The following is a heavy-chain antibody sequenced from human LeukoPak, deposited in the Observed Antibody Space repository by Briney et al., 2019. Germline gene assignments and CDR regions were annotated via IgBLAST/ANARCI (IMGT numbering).Heavy chain of an antibody. D-gene: IGHD1-14*01. CDR2: INPGGGST. CDR1: GYTFTRYY. Sequence: GASVKVSCKASGYTFTRYYMHWGRQAPGQGLEWMGIINPGGGSTSYAQKFQGRVTMTRDTSKNQFSLKLSSVTAADTAVYYCAREVPELYYYYYMDVWGKGTTVTVSS. V-gene: IGHV1-46*01. J-gene: IGHJ6*03. CDR3: AREVPELYYYYYMDV.